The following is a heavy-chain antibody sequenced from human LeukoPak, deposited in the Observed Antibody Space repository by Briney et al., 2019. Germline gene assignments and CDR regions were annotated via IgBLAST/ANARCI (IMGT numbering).Heavy chain of an antibody. D-gene: IGHD2-15*01. Sequence: GGSLTLSCAASGFTFSSYSINWVRQAPGKGLEWVSSISSSSTYIYYADSVKGRFTISRDNAKNSLYLQMNSLRAEDTAVYYCASPADCSGGSCYSNYYYYMDVGGKGTTVTVSS. CDR1: GFTFSSYS. V-gene: IGHV3-21*01. CDR3: ASPADCSGGSCYSNYYYYMDV. CDR2: ISSSSTYI. J-gene: IGHJ6*03.